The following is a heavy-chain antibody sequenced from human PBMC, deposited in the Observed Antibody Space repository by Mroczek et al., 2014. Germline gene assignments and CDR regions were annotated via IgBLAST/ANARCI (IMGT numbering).Heavy chain of an antibody. J-gene: IGHJ5*02. CDR3: ARESIMVYARNRNWFDP. V-gene: IGHV4-4*07. CDR2: IYTSGST. Sequence: QVQLQQSGPGLVKPSETLSLTCTVSGGSISSYYWSWIRQPAGKGLEWIGRIYTSGSTNYNPSLKSRVTMSVDTSKNQFSLKLSSVTAADTAVYYCARESIMVYARNRNWFDPWGQGTLVTVSS. CDR1: GGSISSYY. D-gene: IGHD2-8*01.